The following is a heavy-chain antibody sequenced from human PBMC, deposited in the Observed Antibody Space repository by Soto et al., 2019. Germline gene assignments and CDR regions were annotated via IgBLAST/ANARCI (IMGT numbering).Heavy chain of an antibody. J-gene: IGHJ5*02. CDR1: GGSISSYY. CDR2: IYYSGST. V-gene: IGHV4-59*01. Sequence: PSETLSLTCAVSGGSISSYYWSWIRQPPGKGLEWIGYIYYSGSTNYNPSLKSRVTISVDTSKNQFSLKLSSVTAADTAVYYCAREERFWSGYYERGRPYNWFDPWGQGTRVTVAS. CDR3: AREERFWSGYYERGRPYNWFDP. D-gene: IGHD3-3*01.